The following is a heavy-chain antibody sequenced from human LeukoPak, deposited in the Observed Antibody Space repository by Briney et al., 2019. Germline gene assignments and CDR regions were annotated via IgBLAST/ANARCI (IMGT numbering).Heavy chain of an antibody. CDR3: AKEPNYGDYGYRGFDI. V-gene: IGHV3-30*18. Sequence: PGGSLRLSCVASGFTFSSHWMSWFRQAPGKGLEWVAVISYDGSNKYYADSVKGRFTISRDNSKNTLYLQMNSLRAEDTAVYYCAKEPNYGDYGYRGFDIWGQGTMVTVSS. CDR2: ISYDGSNK. D-gene: IGHD4-17*01. J-gene: IGHJ3*02. CDR1: GFTFSSHW.